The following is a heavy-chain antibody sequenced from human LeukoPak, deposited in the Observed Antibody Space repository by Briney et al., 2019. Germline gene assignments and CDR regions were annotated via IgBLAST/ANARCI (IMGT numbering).Heavy chain of an antibody. D-gene: IGHD5-18*01. J-gene: IGHJ4*02. CDR3: AKDVQHGYSYAVRGFDY. Sequence: GGSLRLSCAASGFTFDRFAMSWVRQAPGKGLEWVSAISGLAGSTYYADSVKGRFIISRDNSKNTLYLDMTSLRAEDTAVYYCAKDVQHGYSYAVRGFDYWGQGTLVTVSS. V-gene: IGHV3-23*01. CDR1: GFTFDRFA. CDR2: ISGLAGST.